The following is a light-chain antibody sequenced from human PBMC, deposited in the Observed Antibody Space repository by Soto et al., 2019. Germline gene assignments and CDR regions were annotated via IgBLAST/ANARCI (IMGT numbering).Light chain of an antibody. V-gene: IGKV1-5*03. CDR3: QHYYGYSEA. CDR1: QTISSW. J-gene: IGKJ1*01. CDR2: KAS. Sequence: DVQVTKYPSSLSASVGDRVTITCRASQTISSWLAGYQQKTARAPTLLIYKASTLKSGGPSRISGSGSGTEFSLTISSLQPDDVATYYCQHYYGYSEAFGQGTKVDIK.